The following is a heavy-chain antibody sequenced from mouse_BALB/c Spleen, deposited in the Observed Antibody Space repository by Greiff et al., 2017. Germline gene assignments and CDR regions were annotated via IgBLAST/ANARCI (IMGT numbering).Heavy chain of an antibody. V-gene: IGHV5-12-1*01. J-gene: IGHJ3*01. CDR1: GFAFNSYD. Sequence: EVKLVESGGGLVKPGGSLKLSCAASGFAFNSYDMSWVRQTPEKRLEWVAYISSGGGSTYYPDTVKGRFTISRDNAKNTLYLQMSSLKSEDTAMYYCARGLYDGYYGIFAYWGQGTLVTVSA. CDR3: ARGLYDGYYGIFAY. D-gene: IGHD2-3*01. CDR2: ISSGGGST.